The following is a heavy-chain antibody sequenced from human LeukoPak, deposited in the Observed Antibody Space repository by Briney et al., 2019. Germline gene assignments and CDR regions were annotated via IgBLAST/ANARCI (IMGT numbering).Heavy chain of an antibody. V-gene: IGHV3-30*02. CDR3: ARPFMYSSSLMLGDAFDI. CDR2: IHVDANEI. Sequence: PGGSLRLSCAASGFTFSDEGMHWVRQAPGKGLEWVSFIHVDANEIYYADSVKGRFTISRDSSKNTLHLQMNSLRPDDTAVYYCARPFMYSSSLMLGDAFDIWGQGTMVTVSS. J-gene: IGHJ3*02. D-gene: IGHD6-13*01. CDR1: GFTFSDEG.